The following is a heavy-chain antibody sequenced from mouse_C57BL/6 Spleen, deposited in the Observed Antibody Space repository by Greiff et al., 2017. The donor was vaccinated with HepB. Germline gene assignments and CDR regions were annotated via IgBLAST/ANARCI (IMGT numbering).Heavy chain of an antibody. Sequence: DVKLQESGGGLVQPGGSMKLSCVASGFTFSNYWMNWVRQSPEKGLEWVAQIRLKSDNYETHYAESVKGRFTIARDDPKSSVYLQMNNLRAEDTGIDYCTEGNCDGWFAYWGQRTLVTVSA. D-gene: IGHD2-1*01. V-gene: IGHV6-3*01. CDR1: GFTFSNYW. CDR2: IRLKSDNYET. CDR3: TEGNCDGWFAY. J-gene: IGHJ3*01.